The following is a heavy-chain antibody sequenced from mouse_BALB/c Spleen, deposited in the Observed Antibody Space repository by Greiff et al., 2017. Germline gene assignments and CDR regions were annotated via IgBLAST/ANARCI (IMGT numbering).Heavy chain of an antibody. V-gene: IGHV5-6*01. CDR2: ISSGGSYT. Sequence: EVQGVESGGDLVKPGGSLKLSCAASGFTFSSYGMSWVRQTPDKRLEWVATISSGGSYTYYPDSVKGRFTISRDNAKNTLYLQMSSMKSEDTAMYYCAGPSMMTTGGDWYFDVWGAGTTVTVSS. CDR3: AGPSMMTTGGDWYFDV. CDR1: GFTFSSYG. J-gene: IGHJ1*01. D-gene: IGHD2-4*01.